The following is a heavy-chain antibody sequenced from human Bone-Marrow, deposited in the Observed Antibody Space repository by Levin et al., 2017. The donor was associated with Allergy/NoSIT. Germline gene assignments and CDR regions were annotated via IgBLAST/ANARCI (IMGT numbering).Heavy chain of an antibody. Sequence: GGSLRLSCAASGFISSRHGMTWVRQAPGKGLEWVSGITASGYGSSYADSVKGRFTISRDNVKNTVYLQMNSLRVEDTAVYYCAKGVILYFYYGLDVWGQGTTVTVSS. D-gene: IGHD2-21*01. V-gene: IGHV3-23*01. J-gene: IGHJ6*02. CDR2: ITASGYGS. CDR1: GFISSRHG. CDR3: AKGVILYFYYGLDV.